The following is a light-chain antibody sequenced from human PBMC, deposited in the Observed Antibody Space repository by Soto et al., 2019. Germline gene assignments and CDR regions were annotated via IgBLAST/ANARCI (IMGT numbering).Light chain of an antibody. Sequence: AIQLTQSPSSLSASVGDRVTITCRASQGISSALAWYQQKPGKVPKLLIYDASSLESGVPSRFSGSGSGTDFTLTISSLQPEDFATYYCQQFNSYPPTFGQGTRLEIK. CDR1: QGISSA. CDR3: QQFNSYPPT. V-gene: IGKV1-13*02. J-gene: IGKJ5*01. CDR2: DAS.